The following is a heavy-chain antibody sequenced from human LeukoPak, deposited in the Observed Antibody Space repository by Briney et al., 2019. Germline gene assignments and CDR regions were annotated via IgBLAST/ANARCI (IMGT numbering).Heavy chain of an antibody. J-gene: IGHJ5*02. V-gene: IGHV4-39*07. CDR3: ARYYYDSSGYYYWFDP. D-gene: IGHD3-22*01. CDR1: GGSIGSSSYY. CDR2: IYYSGST. Sequence: SETLSLTCSVSGGSIGSSSYYWGWIRQPPGKGLEWIGNIYYSGSTYYNPSLKSRVTISVDTSKNQFSLKLNSVTAADTAVYYCARYYYDSSGYYYWFDPWGQGTLVTVSS.